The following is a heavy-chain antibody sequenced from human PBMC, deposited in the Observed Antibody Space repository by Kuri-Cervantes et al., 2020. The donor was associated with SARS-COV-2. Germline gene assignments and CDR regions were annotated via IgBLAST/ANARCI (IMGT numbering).Heavy chain of an antibody. V-gene: IGHV4-4*07. CDR1: GGSISSYY. CDR2: TYTSWST. CDR3: ARVPEGGYSFQH. D-gene: IGHD6-13*01. J-gene: IGHJ1*01. Sequence: GSLRLSCTVSGGSISSYYWSWIRQPAGKGLEWIGRTYTSWSTNYNPSLKGRVTISVDTSKNQFSLKLSSVTAADTAVYYCARVPEGGYSFQHWGQGTLVTVSS.